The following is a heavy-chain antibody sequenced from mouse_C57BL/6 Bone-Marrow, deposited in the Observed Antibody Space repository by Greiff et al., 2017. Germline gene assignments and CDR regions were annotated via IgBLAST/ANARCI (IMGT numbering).Heavy chain of an antibody. CDR3: ARAGNYDFDY. V-gene: IGHV3-6*01. Sequence: EVKLLESGPGLVKPSQSLSLTCSVTGYSITSGYYWNWIRQFPGNKLEWMGYISYDGSNKYNPSLKNRISITRDTSKNQFFLKLNSVTTEDTATYYCARAGNYDFDYWGQGTTLTVSS. CDR2: ISYDGSN. J-gene: IGHJ2*01. CDR1: GYSITSGYY. D-gene: IGHD2-1*01.